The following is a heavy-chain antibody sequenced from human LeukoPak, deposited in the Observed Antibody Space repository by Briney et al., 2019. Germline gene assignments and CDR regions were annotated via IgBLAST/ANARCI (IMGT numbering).Heavy chain of an antibody. CDR1: GRTYSIYS. D-gene: IGHD3-22*01. CDR2: IIPIFGTA. J-gene: IGHJ4*02. V-gene: IGHV1-69*05. CDR3: ARAYYDSSGYYVNDY. Sequence: ASVKVSCKASGRTYSIYSISWVRQASGQGLECVGGIIPIFGTANYAQKFQGRVTISTDESTSTAYMELSNLGSEDTAVYYCARAYYDSSGYYVNDYWGQGTLVTVSS.